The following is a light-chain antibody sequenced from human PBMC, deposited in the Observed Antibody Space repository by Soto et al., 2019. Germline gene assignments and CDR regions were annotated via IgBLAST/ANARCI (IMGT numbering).Light chain of an antibody. J-gene: IGKJ3*01. CDR2: GAS. V-gene: IGKV3-20*01. CDR1: QSVSSSY. Sequence: EIVLTQSPGTLSLSPGERATLSCRASQSVSSSYLAWYQQKPGQAPRLLIYGASSRATGIPDRFSGSGSGTDFTLTIRILEHEDFAVYYCQHYSSFHPSFTFGPATKVDIK. CDR3: QHYSSFHPSFT.